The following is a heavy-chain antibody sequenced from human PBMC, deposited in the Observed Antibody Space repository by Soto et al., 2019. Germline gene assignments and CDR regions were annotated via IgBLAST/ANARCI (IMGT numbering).Heavy chain of an antibody. Sequence: EVQLVESGGGLVKPGGSLRLSCAASGFTFSNAWMSWVRQAPGKGLEWVGRITSKTDGGTTDYSALVKGRFTISRDDAKNTLYLQMNSLKTEDTAVYYCTTDSVFGDTYYYHYYMDVLGKGTTVTVSS. CDR1: GFTFSNAW. J-gene: IGHJ6*03. V-gene: IGHV3-15*01. CDR2: ITSKTDGGTT. CDR3: TTDSVFGDTYYYHYYMDV. D-gene: IGHD3-3*01.